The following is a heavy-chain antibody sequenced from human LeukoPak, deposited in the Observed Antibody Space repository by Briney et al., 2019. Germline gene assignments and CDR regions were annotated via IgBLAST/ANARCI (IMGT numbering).Heavy chain of an antibody. CDR2: ISGSGGST. CDR3: AKDLRNLWFGGRQNDH. D-gene: IGHD3-10*01. CDR1: GFTFSSYA. V-gene: IGHV3-23*01. J-gene: IGHJ4*02. Sequence: PGGSLRLSCAASGFTFSSYAMSWVRQAPGKGLEWVSAISGSGGSTYYADSVKGRFTISRDNSKNTLYLQMNSLRVEDTAVYYCAKDLRNLWFGGRQNDHWGQGTLVTVSS.